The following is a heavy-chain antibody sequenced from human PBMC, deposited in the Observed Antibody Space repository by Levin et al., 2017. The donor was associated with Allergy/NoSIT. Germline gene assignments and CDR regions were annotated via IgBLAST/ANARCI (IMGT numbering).Heavy chain of an antibody. CDR3: AKDGGSCTSTGCPYFHY. CDR1: GFTFSNYG. CDR2: TSYDGNAK. V-gene: IGHV3-30*18. D-gene: IGHD2-2*01. Sequence: GESLKISCVASGFTFSNYGMHWVRQAPGKGLEWVAVTSYDGNAKYYADSVRGRFTISRDNSRSTLFLQMDTLRPEDTAVYYCAKDGGSCTSTGCPYFHYWGQGTLVTVSS. J-gene: IGHJ4*02.